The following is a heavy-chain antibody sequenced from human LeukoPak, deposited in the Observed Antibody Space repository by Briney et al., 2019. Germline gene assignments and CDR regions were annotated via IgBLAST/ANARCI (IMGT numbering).Heavy chain of an antibody. CDR3: ARVRVGDYDPLDI. Sequence: ASVKVSCKASGYTFTSHGITWVRQAPGQWLEWMGWISAYNGNTKYAQKIQGRVTMTTDTSTSTAYMDLGRLRSDDTAVYYCARVRVGDYDPLDIWGQGTVVTVSS. CDR1: GYTFTSHG. CDR2: ISAYNGNT. D-gene: IGHD4-17*01. J-gene: IGHJ3*02. V-gene: IGHV1-18*01.